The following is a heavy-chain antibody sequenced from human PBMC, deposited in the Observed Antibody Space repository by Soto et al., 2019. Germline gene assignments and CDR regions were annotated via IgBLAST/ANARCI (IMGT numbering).Heavy chain of an antibody. CDR1: GFTFSSYG. CDR2: ISYDGSNK. J-gene: IGHJ4*02. V-gene: IGHV3-30*18. CDR3: AKGSTAMTYFDY. D-gene: IGHD5-18*01. Sequence: QVQLVESGGGVVQLGRSLRLSCAASGFTFSSYGMHWVRQAPGKGLEWVAVISYDGSNKYYADSVKGRFTISRDNSKNTLYLQMNSLRAEDTAVYYCAKGSTAMTYFDYWGQGTLVTVSS.